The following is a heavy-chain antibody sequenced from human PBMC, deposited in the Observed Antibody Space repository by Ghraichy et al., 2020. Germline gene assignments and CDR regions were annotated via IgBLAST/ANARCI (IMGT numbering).Heavy chain of an antibody. V-gene: IGHV3-7*01. J-gene: IGHJ4*01. CDR1: GFNFTAYW. Sequence: GGSLRLSCAASGFNFTAYWMTWVRQAPGKGLEWVANIKQDGSDKKYVDAVKGRFTIFRDNAKNLVHLQMNSLTAEDTAVYFCARDGWSGVFYFDYWGHGTPVTVSS. CDR2: IKQDGSDK. D-gene: IGHD3-3*01. CDR3: ARDGWSGVFYFDY.